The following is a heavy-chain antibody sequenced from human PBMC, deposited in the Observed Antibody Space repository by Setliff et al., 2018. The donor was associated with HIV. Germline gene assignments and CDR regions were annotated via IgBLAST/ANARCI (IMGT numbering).Heavy chain of an antibody. D-gene: IGHD3-3*01. CDR3: ARTTRTIFGVVIPDD. CDR2: FYTSGST. V-gene: IGHV4-61*02. J-gene: IGHJ4*02. CDR1: GGSISSGSYY. Sequence: PSETLSLTCTVAGGSISSGSYYWSWVRQPAGKGLEWIGRFYTSGSTNYNPSLKSRVTISVDTSKNQFSLRLSSVTAADTAVYYCARTTRTIFGVVIPDDWGQGTLVTVSS.